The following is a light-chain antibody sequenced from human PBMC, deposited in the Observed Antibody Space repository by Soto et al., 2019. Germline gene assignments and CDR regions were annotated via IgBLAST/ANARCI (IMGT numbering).Light chain of an antibody. CDR2: DES. CDR3: QQSYTVPLT. CDR1: QSIAGY. Sequence: DIQMTQSPSSLSASVGDRVTITCRASQSIAGYLKWHQQKPGKAPKVLISDESTLQSGVPSRFDGSGSGTDFTFSISSLQPEDSATYYCQQSYTVPLTFGGGTKVEIK. J-gene: IGKJ4*01. V-gene: IGKV1-39*01.